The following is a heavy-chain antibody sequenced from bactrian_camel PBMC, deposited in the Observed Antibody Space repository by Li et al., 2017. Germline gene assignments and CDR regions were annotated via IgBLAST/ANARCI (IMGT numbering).Heavy chain of an antibody. CDR2: INGGGDT. Sequence: HVQLVESGGGLVQPGGSLILSCASSGFTFNSYWMYWVRQPPGKGLEWLSEINGGGDTAYADSVKGRFTISRDDAKNTVYLQLNSLKTDDMTMYYCAKYRNSRPESIFDYWGQGTQVTVS. V-gene: IGHV3S1*01. D-gene: IGHD3*01. CDR3: AKYRNSRPESIFDY. J-gene: IGHJ4*01. CDR1: GFTFNSYW.